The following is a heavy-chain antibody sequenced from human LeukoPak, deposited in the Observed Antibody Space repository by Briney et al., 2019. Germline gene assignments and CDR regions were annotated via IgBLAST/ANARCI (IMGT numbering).Heavy chain of an antibody. J-gene: IGHJ6*02. CDR2: IYHSGST. CDR1: GGSISSSNW. V-gene: IGHV4-4*02. D-gene: IGHD4-17*01. Sequence: SETLSLTCAVSGGSISSSNWWSWVRQPPGKGLEWIGEIYHSGSTNYNPSLKSRVTISVDKSKNQFSLELSSVTAADTAVYYCARGRTVTTFSYYYGMDVWGQGTTVTVSS. CDR3: ARGRTVTTFSYYYGMDV.